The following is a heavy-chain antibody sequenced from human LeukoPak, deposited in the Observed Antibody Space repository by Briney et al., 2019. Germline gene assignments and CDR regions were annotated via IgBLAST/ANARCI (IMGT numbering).Heavy chain of an antibody. CDR2: INPGNGET. Sequence: ASVKVSCKASGYTFSGYYMHWVRQAPGQGLEYMGWINPGNGETKYALKFQGRVTMTRDTSISTAYMELSRLTFDDTAVYYCARDPDPIAVASNWFDPWGQGTLVTVSS. CDR3: ARDPDPIAVASNWFDP. CDR1: GYTFSGYY. D-gene: IGHD6-19*01. J-gene: IGHJ5*02. V-gene: IGHV1-2*02.